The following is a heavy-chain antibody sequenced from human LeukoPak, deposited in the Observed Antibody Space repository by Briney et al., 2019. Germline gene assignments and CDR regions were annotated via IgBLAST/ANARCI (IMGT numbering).Heavy chain of an antibody. CDR1: GGSFSGDF. D-gene: IGHD3-10*01. J-gene: IGHJ5*02. CDR2: INHGGST. Sequence: PSETLSLTCAVYGGSFSGDFWSWIRQSPGKGLEWIGEINHGGSTTYNPSLQSRVTISVDTSKNQFSLKLSSVTAADTAVYYCARGGYYGSGNDFRFDPWGQGTLVTVSS. CDR3: ARGGYYGSGNDFRFDP. V-gene: IGHV4-34*01.